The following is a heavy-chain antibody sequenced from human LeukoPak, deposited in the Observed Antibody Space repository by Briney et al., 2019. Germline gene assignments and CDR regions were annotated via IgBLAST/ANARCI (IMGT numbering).Heavy chain of an antibody. Sequence: GGSLRLSCAASGFTFSSYAMNWVRQAPGKGLEWVSDISGSDDSTFYADSVKGGFTISRDNSKNTLFLQMNSLRAEDTAVYYCAKSRSSSSSCYNYWGQGTLVTVSS. J-gene: IGHJ4*02. D-gene: IGHD2-2*02. CDR2: ISGSDDST. CDR3: AKSRSSSSSCYNY. CDR1: GFTFSSYA. V-gene: IGHV3-23*01.